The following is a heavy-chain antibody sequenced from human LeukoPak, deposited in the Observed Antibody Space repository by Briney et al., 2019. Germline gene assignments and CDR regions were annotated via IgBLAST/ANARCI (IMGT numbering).Heavy chain of an antibody. CDR2: IYYSGST. D-gene: IGHD3-10*01. Sequence: SETLSLTCTVSGDSISSHYWSWIRQPPGKGLEWIGYIYYSGSTNYNPSLKSRVTISVDTSKNQFSLKLSSVTAADTAVYYCARGGPLWSAYYYYYMDVWGKGTTVTVSS. CDR1: GDSISSHY. V-gene: IGHV4-59*11. J-gene: IGHJ6*03. CDR3: ARGGPLWSAYYYYYMDV.